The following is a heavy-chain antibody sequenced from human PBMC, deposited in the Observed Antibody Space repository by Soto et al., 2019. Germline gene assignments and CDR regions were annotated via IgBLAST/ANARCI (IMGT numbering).Heavy chain of an antibody. V-gene: IGHV4-39*01. J-gene: IGHJ4*02. CDR1: VGSISSSSYY. CDR3: ARIIIAARTFDY. D-gene: IGHD6-6*01. CDR2: IYYSGST. Sequence: SETLSLTCTVSVGSISSSSYYWGWIRQPPGKGLEWIGSIYYSGSTYYNPSLKSRVTISVDTSKNQFSLKLSSVTAADTAVYYCARIIIAARTFDYWGQGTLVTVSS.